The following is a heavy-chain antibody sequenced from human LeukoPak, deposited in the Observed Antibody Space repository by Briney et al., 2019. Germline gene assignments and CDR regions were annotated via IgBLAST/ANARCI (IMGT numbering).Heavy chain of an antibody. CDR1: GDSISSGDYY. D-gene: IGHD6-19*01. V-gene: IGHV4-30-4*01. CDR2: IYYSGST. CDR3: AREGSGIAVAGNGFDP. J-gene: IGHJ5*02. Sequence: PSETLSLTCTVSGDSISSGDYYWRWVRQPPGRGLEWIEYIYYSGSTYYNPSLKSRVTISVDTSKNQFSLKLSSVTAADTAVYYCAREGSGIAVAGNGFDPWGQGTLVTVSS.